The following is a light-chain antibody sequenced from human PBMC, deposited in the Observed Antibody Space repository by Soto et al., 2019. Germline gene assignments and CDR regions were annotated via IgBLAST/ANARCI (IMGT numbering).Light chain of an antibody. J-gene: IGLJ2*01. V-gene: IGLV2-14*01. CDR3: SSYTGSGTVL. CDR2: EVS. CDR1: SSDVGGYNY. Sequence: QSALTQPASVSGSPGQSITISCTGTSSDVGGYNYVSWYQQHPGKAPKLMIYEVSNRPSGVSNRFSGSKSGNTASLTISGLQAEDEADYYCSSYTGSGTVLFGGGTKLTVL.